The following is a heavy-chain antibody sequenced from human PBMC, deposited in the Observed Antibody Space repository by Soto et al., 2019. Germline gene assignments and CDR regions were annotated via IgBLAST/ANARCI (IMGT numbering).Heavy chain of an antibody. Sequence: QVQLVQSGAEVRKPGSSVKVSCKASGGTFSRHAISWVRQAPGQELEWMGGIIPIFGTANHAQKFQGRVTIIADESTSTVYMELSSLRSEDTAIYYCGRGWGYDSNDYYYAYWGQGTLVIVSS. CDR1: GGTFSRHA. D-gene: IGHD3-22*01. J-gene: IGHJ4*02. CDR3: GRGWGYDSNDYYYAY. CDR2: IIPIFGTA. V-gene: IGHV1-69*01.